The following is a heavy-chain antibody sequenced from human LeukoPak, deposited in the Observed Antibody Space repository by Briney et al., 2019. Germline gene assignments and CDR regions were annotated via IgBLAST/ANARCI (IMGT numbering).Heavy chain of an antibody. V-gene: IGHV4-31*03. CDR3: ARVDGNGNYVDY. J-gene: IGHJ4*02. Sequence: NPSETLSLTCTVSGGSIRSYYWSWIRQHPGKGLEWIGYISYSGNTYYNPSLKSRLTISVDTSKNQFSLKLSSVTAADTAVYYCARVDGNGNYVDYWGQGTLVTVSS. CDR1: GGSIRSYY. CDR2: ISYSGNT. D-gene: IGHD1-1*01.